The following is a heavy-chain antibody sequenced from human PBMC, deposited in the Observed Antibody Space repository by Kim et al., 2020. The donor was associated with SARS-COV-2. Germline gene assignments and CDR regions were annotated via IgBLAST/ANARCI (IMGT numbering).Heavy chain of an antibody. J-gene: IGHJ4*02. CDR3: AIHCSSTSCYTVAGDY. D-gene: IGHD2-2*02. Sequence: GGSLRLSCAASGFTFSDYYMSWIRQAPGKGLEWVSYISSSGSTIYYADSVKGRFTISRDNAKNSLYLQMNSLRAEDTAVYYCAIHCSSTSCYTVAGDYWGQGTLVTVSS. CDR2: ISSSGSTI. V-gene: IGHV3-11*01. CDR1: GFTFSDYY.